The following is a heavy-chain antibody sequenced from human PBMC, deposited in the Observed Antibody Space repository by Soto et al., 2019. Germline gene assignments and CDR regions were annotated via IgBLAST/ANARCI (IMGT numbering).Heavy chain of an antibody. D-gene: IGHD3-3*01. Sequence: PSETLSLTCTVSGGAISTYYLTWIRQPAGQGLEWIGRIYSSGSTKYNPSLQSRVTMSLDTSNNQFSLRLTSVTAADTAVYYCARGQRFSDWFDPWGQGTLVIVYS. V-gene: IGHV4-4*07. J-gene: IGHJ5*02. CDR3: ARGQRFSDWFDP. CDR2: IYSSGST. CDR1: GGAISTYY.